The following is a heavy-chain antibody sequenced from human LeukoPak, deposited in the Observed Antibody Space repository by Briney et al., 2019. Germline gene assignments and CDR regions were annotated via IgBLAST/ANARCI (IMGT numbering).Heavy chain of an antibody. Sequence: GASVKLSCTVSGYTLTELSMSWVRQAPGKGLEWVGGFDPEDGETIYAQSVKGRATMTEDTSTDTAYLELSSLRSEDTAVYYCATEKRARCYYYGMDFWGQGTTVTVSS. CDR1: GYTLTELS. CDR3: ATEKRARCYYYGMDF. CDR2: FDPEDGET. J-gene: IGHJ6*02. D-gene: IGHD6-6*01. V-gene: IGHV1-24*01.